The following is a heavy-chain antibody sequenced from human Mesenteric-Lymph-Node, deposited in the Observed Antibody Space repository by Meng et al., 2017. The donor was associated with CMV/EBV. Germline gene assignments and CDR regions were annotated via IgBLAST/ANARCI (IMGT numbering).Heavy chain of an antibody. D-gene: IGHD3-9*01. CDR2: INSDGSST. CDR3: AREKDDNYAMDV. J-gene: IGHJ6*02. Sequence: GGSLRLSCAASGFIFSSYWMHWVRQAPGKGLVWVSRINSDGSSTSYADSAKGRFTISRDNAKNTLYLQMNSLRAEDTAVYYCAREKDDNYAMDVWGQGTTVTVSS. V-gene: IGHV3-74*01. CDR1: GFIFSSYW.